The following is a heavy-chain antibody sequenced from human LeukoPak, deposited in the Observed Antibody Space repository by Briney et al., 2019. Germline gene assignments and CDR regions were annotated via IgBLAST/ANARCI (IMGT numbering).Heavy chain of an antibody. D-gene: IGHD3-22*01. J-gene: IGHJ4*02. Sequence: ASVKVSCKVSGYTLTELSMHWVRQAPGKGLEWMGGFDPEDGETIYAQKFQGRVTMTRDTSTSTVYMELSSLRSEDTAVYYCARPALYDSSGYYFDYWGQGTLVTVSS. CDR2: FDPEDGET. V-gene: IGHV1-24*01. CDR3: ARPALYDSSGYYFDY. CDR1: GYTLTELS.